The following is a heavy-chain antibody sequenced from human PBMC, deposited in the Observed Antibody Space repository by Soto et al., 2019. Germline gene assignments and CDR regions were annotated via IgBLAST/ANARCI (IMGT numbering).Heavy chain of an antibody. J-gene: IGHJ4*02. Sequence: PGESLKISSKGSGYSFTDNWIAWVRQMPGKGLEWMGVIYFGDPDTRYSPSFQGQVTISVDKSISTAYLQWRSLKASDTAVYYCARHYYGFDSWGQGTPVTVSS. CDR2: IYFGDPDT. CDR3: ARHYYGFDS. V-gene: IGHV5-51*01. D-gene: IGHD3-22*01. CDR1: GYSFTDNW.